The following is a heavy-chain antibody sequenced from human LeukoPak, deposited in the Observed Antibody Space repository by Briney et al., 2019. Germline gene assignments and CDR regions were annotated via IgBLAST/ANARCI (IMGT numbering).Heavy chain of an antibody. CDR3: ARGSPPVAGTGGFDY. CDR1: GYTFTSYY. D-gene: IGHD6-19*01. V-gene: IGHV1-46*01. Sequence: ASVKVSCKASGYTFTSYYMHWVRQAPGQGLEWMGIINPSGGSTSYAQKFQGRVTMTRDTSTSTVYVELSSLRSEDTAVYYCARGSPPVAGTGGFDYWGQGTLVTVSS. J-gene: IGHJ4*02. CDR2: INPSGGST.